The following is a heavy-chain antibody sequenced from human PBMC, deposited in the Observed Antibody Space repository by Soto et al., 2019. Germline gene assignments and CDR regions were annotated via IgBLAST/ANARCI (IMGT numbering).Heavy chain of an antibody. J-gene: IGHJ6*02. D-gene: IGHD6-6*01. CDR3: ARTRSFTLGFYYDGMDV. CDR1: GYSVASYW. Sequence: PGESLKISCHGSGYSVASYWIGWVRQMPGKDLEWMGIIYPGDSDTRYSPSFQGQVTISADKSLRTAYLQWTSLKASDTALYYCARTRSFTLGFYYDGMDVWGQGTTVTVSS. CDR2: IYPGDSDT. V-gene: IGHV5-51*01.